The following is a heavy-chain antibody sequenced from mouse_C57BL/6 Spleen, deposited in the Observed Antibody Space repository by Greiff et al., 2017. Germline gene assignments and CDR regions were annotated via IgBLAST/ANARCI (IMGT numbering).Heavy chain of an antibody. D-gene: IGHD1-1*01. J-gene: IGHJ4*01. V-gene: IGHV5-6*01. CDR1: GFTFSSYG. CDR3: ARHYYGSSYYAMDY. CDR2: ISSGGSYT. Sequence: VQLKESGGDLVKPGGSLKLSCAASGFTFSSYGMSWVRQTPDKRLEWVATISSGGSYTYYPDSVKGRFTISRDNAKNTLYLQMSRLKSEDTAMYYCARHYYGSSYYAMDYWGQGTSVTVSS.